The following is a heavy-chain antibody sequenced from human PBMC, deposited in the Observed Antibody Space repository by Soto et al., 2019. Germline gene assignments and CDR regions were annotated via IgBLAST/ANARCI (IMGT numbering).Heavy chain of an antibody. CDR3: ARPSVGGTWGQFDY. Sequence: QVQLQESGPGLVKPSETLSLTCTVSGVSISTYYWTWIRQPPGKGLEWIGHVYYSGTTNYNASLKSRVTMSVDTSRNHFSLMLTSVTAADTAVYYCARPSVGGTWGQFDYWGQGTLVTVSS. CDR2: VYYSGTT. D-gene: IGHD6-19*01. V-gene: IGHV4-59*08. J-gene: IGHJ4*02. CDR1: GVSISTYY.